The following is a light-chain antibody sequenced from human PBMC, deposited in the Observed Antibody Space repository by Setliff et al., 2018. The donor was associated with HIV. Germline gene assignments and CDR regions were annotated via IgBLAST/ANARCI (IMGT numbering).Light chain of an antibody. Sequence: NFMLTQPHSVSESPGKTVTISCTRSSGSIASNYVQWYQLRPGSSPTTVIYEDNQRPSGVPDRFSGSIDSSSNSASLTISGLKTEDEADYYCQSYDTSNLWVFGGGTKVTVL. J-gene: IGLJ3*02. V-gene: IGLV6-57*01. CDR3: QSYDTSNLWV. CDR1: SGSIASNY. CDR2: EDN.